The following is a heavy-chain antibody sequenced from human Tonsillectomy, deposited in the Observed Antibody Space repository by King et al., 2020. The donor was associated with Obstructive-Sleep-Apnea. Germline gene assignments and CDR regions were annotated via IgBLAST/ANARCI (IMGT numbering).Heavy chain of an antibody. CDR1: GYSISSGNY. J-gene: IGHJ4*02. CDR3: ASDLRLGSFSEDY. Sequence: QLQESGPGLVKPSETLSLTCTVSGYSISSGNYWGWIRQPPGKGLQWIASIYHSGSTYYNPSLKSRVTMSVDTSKNQFSLKLSSVTAADTAVYYCASDLRLGSFSEDYWDQGTLVTVSS. V-gene: IGHV4-38-2*02. CDR2: IYHSGST. D-gene: IGHD3-16*02.